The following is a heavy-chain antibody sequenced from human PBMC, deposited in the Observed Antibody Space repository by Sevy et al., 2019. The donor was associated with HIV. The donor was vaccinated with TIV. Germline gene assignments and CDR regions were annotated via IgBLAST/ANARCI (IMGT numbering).Heavy chain of an antibody. CDR1: GVSISGYY. CDR2: IYYSGMT. Sequence: SETLSLTCTVSGVSISGYYWSWIRQSPGKGLEWIGYIYYSGMTNYNPSLKSRVTISDDTSKNQFSLKLNSVTAADTAVYYCARAAADYYYGMDVWGQGTKVTVSS. J-gene: IGHJ6*02. D-gene: IGHD6-25*01. V-gene: IGHV4-59*01. CDR3: ARAAADYYYGMDV.